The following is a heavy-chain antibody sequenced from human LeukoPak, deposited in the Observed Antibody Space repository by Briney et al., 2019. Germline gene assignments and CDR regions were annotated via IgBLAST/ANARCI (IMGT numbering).Heavy chain of an antibody. CDR2: ISYDGSNK. D-gene: IGHD2-8*01. Sequence: GGSLRPSCAAPGFTFSSYGMPWVRQAPGKGLEWVAVISYDGSNKYYADSVKGRFTISRDNSKNTLYLQMNSLRAEDTAVYYCAKAGYCTNGVCQDFDFWGQGTLVTVSS. CDR3: AKAGYCTNGVCQDFDF. J-gene: IGHJ4*02. V-gene: IGHV3-30*18. CDR1: GFTFSSYG.